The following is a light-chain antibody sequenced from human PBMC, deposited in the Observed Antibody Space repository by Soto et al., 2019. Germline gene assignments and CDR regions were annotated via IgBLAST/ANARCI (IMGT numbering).Light chain of an antibody. J-gene: IGLJ1*01. V-gene: IGLV2-14*01. CDR3: SSYTSSSTRV. CDR2: DVS. Sequence: HSALTQPASLSGSPGQSITISCTGTSSDVGDYNYVSWYQQHPGKAPKLMIFDVSNRPAGVSNRFSGSKSGNTASLTISGLQAEDEADYYCSSYTSSSTRVFGTGTKLSVL. CDR1: SSDVGDYNY.